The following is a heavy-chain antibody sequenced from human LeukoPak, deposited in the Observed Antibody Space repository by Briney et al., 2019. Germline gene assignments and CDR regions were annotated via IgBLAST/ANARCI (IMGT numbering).Heavy chain of an antibody. D-gene: IGHD5-12*01. Sequence: SVKVSCKASGGTFSSYAISWVQQAPGQGLEWMGGIIPIFGTANYAQKFQGRVTITADESTSTAYMELSSLRSEVTAVYYCARAPGYSGYDYALDYWGQGTLVTVSS. CDR1: GGTFSSYA. V-gene: IGHV1-69*01. CDR2: IIPIFGTA. CDR3: ARAPGYSGYDYALDY. J-gene: IGHJ4*02.